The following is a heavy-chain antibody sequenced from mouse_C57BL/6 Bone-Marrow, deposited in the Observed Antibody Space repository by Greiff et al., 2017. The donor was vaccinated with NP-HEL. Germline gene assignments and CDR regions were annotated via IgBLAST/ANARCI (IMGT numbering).Heavy chain of an antibody. CDR1: GFTFTSYA. Sequence: EVHLVESGGGLVKPGGSLKLSCAASGFTFTSYAMSWVRQTPEKRLEWVATFSDGGSYTYYPANVKGRFTISRDNAKNNLYLQMSQLKSEDTAMYYCARDRDEEVTYLDYWGQGTPLTVSS. CDR3: ARDRDEEVTYLDY. J-gene: IGHJ2*01. CDR2: FSDGGSYT. D-gene: IGHD2-3*01. V-gene: IGHV5-4*01.